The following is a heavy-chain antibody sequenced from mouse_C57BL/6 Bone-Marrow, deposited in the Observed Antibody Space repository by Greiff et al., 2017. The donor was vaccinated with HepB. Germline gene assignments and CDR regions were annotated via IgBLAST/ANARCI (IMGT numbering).Heavy chain of an antibody. D-gene: IGHD3-1*01. CDR3: TTGRFAY. Sequence: VQLQQSGAELVRPGASVKLSCTASGFNIKDDYMHWVKQRPEQGLEWIGWIDPENGDTEYASKFQGKATITADTSSNTAYLQLSSLTSEGTAVYYCTTGRFAYWGQGTLVTVSA. J-gene: IGHJ3*01. CDR1: GFNIKDDY. CDR2: IDPENGDT. V-gene: IGHV14-4*01.